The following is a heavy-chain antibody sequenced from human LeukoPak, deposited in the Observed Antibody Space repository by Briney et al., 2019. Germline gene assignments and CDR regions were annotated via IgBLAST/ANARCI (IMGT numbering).Heavy chain of an antibody. Sequence: SETLSLTCTVSGGSISSYYWSWIRQPPGKGLEWIGYIYYSGSTNYNPSLKSRVTISVDTSKNQFSLKLSSVTAADTAVYYCASLATYYYDSSGTGWGQGTLVTVSS. V-gene: IGHV4-59*12. D-gene: IGHD3-22*01. CDR1: GGSISSYY. CDR2: IYYSGST. J-gene: IGHJ4*02. CDR3: ASLATYYYDSSGTG.